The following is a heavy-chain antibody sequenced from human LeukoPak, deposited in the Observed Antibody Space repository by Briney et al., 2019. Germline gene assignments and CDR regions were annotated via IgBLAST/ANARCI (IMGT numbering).Heavy chain of an antibody. CDR2: IYYSGST. CDR1: GGSISSYY. J-gene: IGHJ4*02. D-gene: IGHD2-2*01. CDR3: ARVLGCSTTSCCAAYIDS. Sequence: PSETLSLTCTVSGGSISSYYWSWLRQPPGKGLEWLGYIYYSGSTNYNASLKSRVTISVDKSKNQFSLKLTSVTAADTAVYYCARVLGCSTTSCCAAYIDSWGQGTLVTVSS. V-gene: IGHV4-59*01.